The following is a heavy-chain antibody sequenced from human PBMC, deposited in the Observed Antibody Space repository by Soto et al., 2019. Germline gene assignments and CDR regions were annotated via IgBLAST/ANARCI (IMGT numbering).Heavy chain of an antibody. CDR2: IDPSDSYT. Sequence: GESLKVSCKGSGYSFTSYWISGVRQMPGKGLEWMGRIDPSDSYTNYSPSFQGHVTISADKSISTAYLQWSSLKASDTAMYYCSSNLPTHYYVMAFWGQGTTVAVSS. CDR1: GYSFTSYW. CDR3: SSNLPTHYYVMAF. V-gene: IGHV5-10-1*01. J-gene: IGHJ6*02.